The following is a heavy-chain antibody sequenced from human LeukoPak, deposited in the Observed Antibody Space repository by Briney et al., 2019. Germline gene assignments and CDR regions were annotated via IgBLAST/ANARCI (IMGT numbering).Heavy chain of an antibody. CDR3: ARDPSRVPIT. CDR1: GFTFSNYA. J-gene: IGHJ4*02. CDR2: ISGSGSTT. V-gene: IGHV3-23*01. Sequence: GGSLRLSCAASGFTFSNYAMSWVRQAPGKGLEWVSGISGSGSTTYYADSVKGRFAISRDNSKNTLYLQMNSLRAEDTAVYYCARDPSRVPITWGQGTLVTVSS. D-gene: IGHD3-16*01.